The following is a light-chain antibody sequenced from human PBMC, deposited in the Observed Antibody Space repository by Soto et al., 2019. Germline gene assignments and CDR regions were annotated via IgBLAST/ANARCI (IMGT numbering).Light chain of an antibody. V-gene: IGKV3-20*01. CDR1: LSVSSSY. Sequence: ESVLTQSPGILSLSPGERATLSSRASLSVSSSYSAWYQQKPGQAPRLLIYGASSRATGIPDRFSGSGSGTDFTLTISRLEPEDFAVYYCQQYGSSPPWTFGQGTKVDIK. J-gene: IGKJ1*01. CDR2: GAS. CDR3: QQYGSSPPWT.